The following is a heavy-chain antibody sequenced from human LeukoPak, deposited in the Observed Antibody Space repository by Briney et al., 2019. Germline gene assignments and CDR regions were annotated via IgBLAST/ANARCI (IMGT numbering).Heavy chain of an antibody. D-gene: IGHD3-10*01. CDR3: ARVRMSYYGSGSYKQWYFDL. Sequence: SETLSLTCTVSAGSISSYYWSWIRQPPGKGLEWIGYIYYSGSTNYNPSLKSRVTISVDTSKNQFSLKLSSVTAADTAVYYCARVRMSYYGSGSYKQWYFDLWGRGTLVTVSS. J-gene: IGHJ2*01. CDR1: AGSISSYY. CDR2: IYYSGST. V-gene: IGHV4-59*01.